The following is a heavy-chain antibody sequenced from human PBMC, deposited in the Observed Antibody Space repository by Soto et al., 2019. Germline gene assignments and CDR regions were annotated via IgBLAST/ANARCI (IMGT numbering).Heavy chain of an antibody. CDR1: GGTFSSYA. Sequence: QVQLVQSGAEVKKPESSVKVSCKASGGTFSSYAISWVRQAPGQGLEWMGGIIPIFGTANYAQKFQGRVTITADESTSTAYMELSSLRSEDTAVYYCARDAPPYSSPTGGFDYWGQGTLVTVSS. CDR2: IIPIFGTA. V-gene: IGHV1-69*01. J-gene: IGHJ4*02. D-gene: IGHD6-13*01. CDR3: ARDAPPYSSPTGGFDY.